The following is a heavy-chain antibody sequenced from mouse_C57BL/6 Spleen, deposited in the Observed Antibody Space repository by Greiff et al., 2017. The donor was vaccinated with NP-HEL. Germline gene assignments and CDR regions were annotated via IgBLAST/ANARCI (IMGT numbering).Heavy chain of an antibody. Sequence: QVQLQQPGAELVMPGASVKLSCKASGYTFTSYWMHWVKQRPGPGLEWIGEIDPSDSYTNYNQKFKGKSTLTVDKSSSTAYMQLSSLTSEDSAVYYCARSDYGSSFWFAYWGQGTLVTVSA. D-gene: IGHD1-1*01. CDR2: IDPSDSYT. CDR3: ARSDYGSSFWFAY. V-gene: IGHV1-69*01. J-gene: IGHJ3*01. CDR1: GYTFTSYW.